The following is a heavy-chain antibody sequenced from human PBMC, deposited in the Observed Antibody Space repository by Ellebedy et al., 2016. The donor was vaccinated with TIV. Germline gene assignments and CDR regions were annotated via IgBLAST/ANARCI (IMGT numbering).Heavy chain of an antibody. J-gene: IGHJ3*02. Sequence: SETLSLXXTVSGGSISSYYWSWIRQPPGKGLEWIGYIYYSGSTNYNPSLKSRVTISVDTSKNQFSLKLSSVTAADTAVYYCARDLWLVPVDIWGQGTMVTVSS. CDR3: ARDLWLVPVDI. CDR1: GGSISSYY. CDR2: IYYSGST. V-gene: IGHV4-59*01. D-gene: IGHD6-19*01.